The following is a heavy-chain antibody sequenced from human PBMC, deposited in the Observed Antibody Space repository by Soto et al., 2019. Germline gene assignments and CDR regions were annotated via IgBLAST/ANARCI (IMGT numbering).Heavy chain of an antibody. D-gene: IGHD3-9*01. CDR1: GFSLTSSCVA. J-gene: IGHJ4*02. Sequence: QITLKESGPTLVQPTQTLTLTCAFSGFSLTSSCVAVGWVRQPPGTALEWLGLIYWDDDKRYSPPLQSRLTITTYPSKNQVVLTMTNMDPVDTATYYCAHSLDWKSATLDYWGQGTMVTVSS. CDR2: IYWDDDK. CDR3: AHSLDWKSATLDY. V-gene: IGHV2-5*02.